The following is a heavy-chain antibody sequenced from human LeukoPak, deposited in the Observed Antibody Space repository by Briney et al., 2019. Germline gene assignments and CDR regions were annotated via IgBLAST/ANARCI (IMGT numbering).Heavy chain of an antibody. Sequence: PGGSLRLSCTASGFTFGDYAMSWVRQAPGKGLEWVGFIRSKAYGGTTEYAASVKGRFTISRDDSKSIAYLQMNSLRAEDTAVYYCARVGCSGGSCYYRTLREDYWGQGTLVTVSS. CDR2: IRSKAYGGTT. CDR1: GFTFGDYA. J-gene: IGHJ4*02. CDR3: ARVGCSGGSCYYRTLREDY. D-gene: IGHD2-15*01. V-gene: IGHV3-49*04.